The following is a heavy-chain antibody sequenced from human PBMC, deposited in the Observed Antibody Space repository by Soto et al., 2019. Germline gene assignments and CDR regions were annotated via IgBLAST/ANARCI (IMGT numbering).Heavy chain of an antibody. CDR3: ARESEDLTSNFDY. V-gene: IGHV3-NL1*01. Sequence: GGSLRLSCAASGFTFSSYAMHWVRQAPGKGLEWVSVIYSGGSTYYGDTMKGRFTISRDNAKNSLYLEMNSLRAEDTAVYYCARESEDLTSNFDYWGQGTLVTVSS. CDR1: GFTFSSYA. CDR2: IYSGGST. J-gene: IGHJ4*02.